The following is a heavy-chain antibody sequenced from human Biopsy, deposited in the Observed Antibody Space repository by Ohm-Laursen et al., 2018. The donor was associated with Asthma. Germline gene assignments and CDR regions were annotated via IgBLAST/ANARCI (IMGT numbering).Heavy chain of an antibody. J-gene: IGHJ4*02. V-gene: IGHV3-23*01. CDR3: ARDLHPTNHLGELSEGFDY. D-gene: IGHD3-16*02. CDR2: ISGSGGST. Sequence: GSLRLSCAASGFTFSSYAMSWVRQAPGKGLEWVSAISGSGGSTYYADSVKGRFTISRDNSKSTLYLQMNSLRAEDTAVYYCARDLHPTNHLGELSEGFDYWGQGTLVTVSS. CDR1: GFTFSSYA.